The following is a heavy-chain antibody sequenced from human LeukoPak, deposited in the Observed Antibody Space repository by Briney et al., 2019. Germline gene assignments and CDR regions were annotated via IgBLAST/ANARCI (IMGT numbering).Heavy chain of an antibody. CDR1: GFTFSNYA. CDR3: ARDSTYYYDSGSSGPHYFDN. Sequence: GGFLRLSCAASGFTFSNYAMHWVRQAPGKGLEWVSLISSGGTYEYYADSVKGRFTISRDNSKNTLYLQLNSLRAEDTAVYYCARDSTYYYDSGSSGPHYFDNWGQGTLVTVSS. J-gene: IGHJ4*02. V-gene: IGHV3-30*01. CDR2: ISSGGTYE. D-gene: IGHD3-10*01.